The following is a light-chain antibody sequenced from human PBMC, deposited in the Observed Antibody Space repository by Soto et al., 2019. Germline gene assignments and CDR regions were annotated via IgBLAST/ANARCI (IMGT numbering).Light chain of an antibody. V-gene: IGKV3-15*01. CDR3: QQYNNWIFT. Sequence: EIVMTQSPATLSVSPGERATLSCRASQSISSKLGWYQQKPGQAPRLLIYGASTRATGIPARFSGSGSGTEFTLTISSLQSEDFAVYYCQQYNNWIFTFGPGTKVDIK. J-gene: IGKJ3*01. CDR2: GAS. CDR1: QSISSK.